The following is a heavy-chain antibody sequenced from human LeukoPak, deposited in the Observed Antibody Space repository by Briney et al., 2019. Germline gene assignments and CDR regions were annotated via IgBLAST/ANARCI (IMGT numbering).Heavy chain of an antibody. V-gene: IGHV3-74*01. D-gene: IGHD2-2*02. CDR2: INSDGSST. J-gene: IGHJ4*02. CDR1: GFTFSSYW. Sequence: GGSLRLSCAASGFTFSSYWMHWVRQAPGKGLVWVSRINSDGSSTSYADSVKGRFTISRDNAKNTLYLQMNCLRAEDTAVYYCATDCATTNCHNIPNYLDYWGQGTLVTVSS. CDR3: ATDCATTNCHNIPNYLDY.